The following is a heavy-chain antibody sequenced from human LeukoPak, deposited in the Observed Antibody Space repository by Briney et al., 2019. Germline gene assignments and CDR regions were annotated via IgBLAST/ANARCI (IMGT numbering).Heavy chain of an antibody. D-gene: IGHD3-3*01. J-gene: IGHJ4*02. CDR3: ARDRLLSDFWSGYYPLDFDY. V-gene: IGHV3-21*01. CDR2: ISSSSSYI. CDR1: GFTFSSYN. Sequence: GGSLSLSCAASGFTFSSYNMNWVRQAPGKGLEWVSSISSSSSYIYYADSVKGRFTISRDNAKNSLYLQMNSLRAEDTAVYYCARDRLLSDFWSGYYPLDFDYWGQGTLVTVSS.